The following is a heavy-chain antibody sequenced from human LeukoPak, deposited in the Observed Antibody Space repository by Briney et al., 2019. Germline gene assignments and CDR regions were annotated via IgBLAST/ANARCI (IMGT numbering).Heavy chain of an antibody. Sequence: ASVKVSCKASGYTFTSYDISWVRQATGQGLEWVGWMNPNSGNTGYAQKFQGRVTMTKNTSISTAYMDLTSLRSEDTAVYYCARALSWTTESYYYMDVWGKGTTVTVS. J-gene: IGHJ6*03. CDR3: ARALSWTTESYYYMDV. CDR1: GYTFTSYD. V-gene: IGHV1-8*01. CDR2: MNPNSGNT. D-gene: IGHD3/OR15-3a*01.